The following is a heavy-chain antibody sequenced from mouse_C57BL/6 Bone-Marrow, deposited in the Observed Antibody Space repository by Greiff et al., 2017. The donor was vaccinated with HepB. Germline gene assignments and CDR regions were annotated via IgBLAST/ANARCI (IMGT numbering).Heavy chain of an antibody. Sequence: EVQRVESGGGLVKPGGSLKLSCAASGFTFSSYAMSWVRQTPEKRLEWVATISDGGSYTYYPDNVKGRFTISRDNDKNNLYLQMSHLKSDDTAMYYCGRDRPLRGYFDYWGQGTTLTVSS. CDR1: GFTFSSYA. CDR3: GRDRPLRGYFDY. V-gene: IGHV5-4*01. CDR2: ISDGGSYT. J-gene: IGHJ2*01. D-gene: IGHD6-1*01.